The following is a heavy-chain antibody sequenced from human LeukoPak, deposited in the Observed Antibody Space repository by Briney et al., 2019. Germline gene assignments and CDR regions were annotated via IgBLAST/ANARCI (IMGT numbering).Heavy chain of an antibody. J-gene: IGHJ4*02. CDR3: AKDSEMATIRQIDY. Sequence: GGSLRLSCAASGFTFSSYAMSWVRQAPGKGLEWVSAISGSGGSTYYADSVKGRFTISRDNSKNTLYLQMNSLRAEDTAVYYCAKDSEMATIRQIDYWGQGTLVNVSS. CDR1: GFTFSSYA. D-gene: IGHD5-24*01. CDR2: ISGSGGST. V-gene: IGHV3-23*01.